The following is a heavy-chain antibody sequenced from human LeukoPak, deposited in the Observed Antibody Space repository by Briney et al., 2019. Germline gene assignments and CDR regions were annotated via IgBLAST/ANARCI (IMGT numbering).Heavy chain of an antibody. CDR1: RFTFSTYW. V-gene: IGHV3-7*01. CDR2: IKQDGSEK. D-gene: IGHD2-2*02. CDR3: ASQYCSSRTCYTDAFDI. J-gene: IGHJ3*02. Sequence: PGGSLRLSCAASRFTFSTYWMSWVRQAPGKGLEWVANIKQDGSEKYYVNCVKGRFTISRDNAKNSLYLQMNSLRAEDTAVYYCASQYCSSRTCYTDAFDIWGQGTMVTVSS.